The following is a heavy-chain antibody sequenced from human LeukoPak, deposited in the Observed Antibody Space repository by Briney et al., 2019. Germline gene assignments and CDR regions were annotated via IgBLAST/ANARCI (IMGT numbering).Heavy chain of an antibody. CDR2: IYYSGST. Sequence: PSETLSLTCTVSGASISPYYWSWIRQPPGKGLEYIGYIYYSGSTNYNPSLKSRVTISVDTSKNQFSLKLYSVTAADTAVYYCATRSGSGWFFDYWSQGTLVTVSS. J-gene: IGHJ4*02. CDR3: ATRSGSGWFFDY. CDR1: GASISPYY. V-gene: IGHV4-59*01. D-gene: IGHD6-19*01.